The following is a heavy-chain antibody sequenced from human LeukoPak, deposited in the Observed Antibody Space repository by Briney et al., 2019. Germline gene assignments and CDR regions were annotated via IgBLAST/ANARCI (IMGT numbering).Heavy chain of an antibody. J-gene: IGHJ4*02. D-gene: IGHD2-2*01. V-gene: IGHV1-24*01. Sequence: ASVKVSCKVSGYTLTELSMHWVRQAPGKGLEWMGGFDPEDGETIYAQKFQGRVTMTEDTSTDTAYMELSGLRSEDTAVYYCATGVEKYQLLLPPFDYWGQGTLVTVSS. CDR2: FDPEDGET. CDR1: GYTLTELS. CDR3: ATGVEKYQLLLPPFDY.